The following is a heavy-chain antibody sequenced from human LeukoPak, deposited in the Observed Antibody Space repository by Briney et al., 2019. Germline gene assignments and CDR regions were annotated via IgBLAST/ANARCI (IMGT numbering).Heavy chain of an antibody. J-gene: IGHJ4*02. CDR2: IYPASGGT. Sequence: RASVKVSCKAFGYTFTADYLYWVRQAPGQGLEWIGWIYPASGGTNYAQKFQGRVTMTRDTSISTAYMELSRLRSDDTAVYYCARYLYYYDSSGYHYWGQGTLVTVSS. V-gene: IGHV1-2*02. D-gene: IGHD3-22*01. CDR3: ARYLYYYDSSGYHY. CDR1: GYTFTADY.